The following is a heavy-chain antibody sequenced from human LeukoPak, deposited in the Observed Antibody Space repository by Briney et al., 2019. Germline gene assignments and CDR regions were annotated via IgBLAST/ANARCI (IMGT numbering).Heavy chain of an antibody. CDR3: ARTYSSGQGAYY. CDR1: GDSISSSGCY. D-gene: IGHD6-19*01. J-gene: IGHJ4*02. CDR2: INYSGST. Sequence: SETLSLTCTVSGDSISSSGCYWAWIRQAPGKGLEWIVSINYSGSTYYNPSLKSRVTVSVDTSKNQFSLKLSSMTAADAAMYYCARTYSSGQGAYYWGQGTLVTVSS. V-gene: IGHV4-39*07.